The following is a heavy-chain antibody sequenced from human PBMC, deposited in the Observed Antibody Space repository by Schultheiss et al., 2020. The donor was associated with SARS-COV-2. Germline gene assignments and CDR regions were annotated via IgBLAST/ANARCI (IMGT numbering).Heavy chain of an antibody. J-gene: IGHJ6*02. Sequence: ASVKVSCKSSKYSFYAYYIHWVRQAPGQGLEWMGWISAYNGNTNYAQKLQGRVTMTTDTSTSTAYMELRSLRSDDTAVYHCAREIAVAAGGMDVWGQGTTVTVSS. CDR2: ISAYNGNT. CDR3: AREIAVAAGGMDV. V-gene: IGHV1-18*04. D-gene: IGHD6-19*01. CDR1: KYSFYAYY.